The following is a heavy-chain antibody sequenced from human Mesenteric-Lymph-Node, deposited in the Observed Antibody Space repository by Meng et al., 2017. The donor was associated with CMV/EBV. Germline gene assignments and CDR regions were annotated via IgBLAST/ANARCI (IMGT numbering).Heavy chain of an antibody. V-gene: IGHV3-30*02. CDR3: AGGFGELLDDYYYYFGMDV. D-gene: IGHD3-10*01. J-gene: IGHJ6*02. CDR1: EITFSANA. Sequence: GESLKISCAVSEITFSANAMHWVRQAPGKGLEWVAFIRYDGSTKYYVDSVKGRFTISRDNSKNKLYLQMNSLRAEDTAVYYCAGGFGELLDDYYYYFGMDVWGRGTTVTVSS. CDR2: IRYDGSTK.